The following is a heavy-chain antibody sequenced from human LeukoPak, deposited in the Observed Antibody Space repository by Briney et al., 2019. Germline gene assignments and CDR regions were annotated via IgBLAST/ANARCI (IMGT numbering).Heavy chain of an antibody. J-gene: IGHJ4*02. CDR3: ARDHGPYYDFWSGYYGY. CDR1: GFTFSSYG. V-gene: IGHV3-33*01. D-gene: IGHD3-3*01. CDR2: IWYDGSNK. Sequence: PGRSLRLSCAASGFTFSSYGMHWVRQAPGKGLEWVAVIWYDGSNKYYADSVKGRFTTSRDNSKNTLYLQMNSLRAEDTAVYYCARDHGPYYDFWSGYYGYWGQGTLVTVSS.